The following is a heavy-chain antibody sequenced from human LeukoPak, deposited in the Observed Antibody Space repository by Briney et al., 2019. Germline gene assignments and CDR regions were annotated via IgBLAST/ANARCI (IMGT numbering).Heavy chain of an antibody. D-gene: IGHD3-9*01. J-gene: IGHJ3*02. CDR3: ARKGDYDILTGYYRTFDI. CDR1: GGSISSGSYY. V-gene: IGHV4-61*02. Sequence: SQTLSLTCTVSGGSISSGSYYWSWIRQPAGKGLEWIGRIYTSGSTNYNPSLKSRVTISVDTSKNQFSLKLSSVTAADTAVYYCARKGDYDILTGYYRTFDIWGQGTMVTVSS. CDR2: IYTSGST.